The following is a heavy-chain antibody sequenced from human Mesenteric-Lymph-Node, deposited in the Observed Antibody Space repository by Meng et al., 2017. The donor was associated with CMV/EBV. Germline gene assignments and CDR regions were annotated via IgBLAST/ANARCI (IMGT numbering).Heavy chain of an antibody. V-gene: IGHV3-30*02. Sequence: GESLKISCAASGFTFNNFGIHWVRQAPGKGLEWVAFLRYDGTNEYYADSVKGRFTISRDNSRDTVYLQMNSLRAEDTATYYCAKDDYYSGSYSYYFDDWGQGTLVTVSS. CDR2: LRYDGTNE. CDR1: GFTFNNFG. J-gene: IGHJ4*02. CDR3: AKDDYYSGSYSYYFDD. D-gene: IGHD1-26*01.